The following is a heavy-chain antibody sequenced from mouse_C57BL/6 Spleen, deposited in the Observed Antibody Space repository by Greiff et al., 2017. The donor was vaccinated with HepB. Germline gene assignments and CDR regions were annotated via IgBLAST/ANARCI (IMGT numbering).Heavy chain of an antibody. CDR2: IYPRSGNT. CDR1: GYTFTSYG. J-gene: IGHJ3*01. V-gene: IGHV1-81*01. Sequence: QVQLQQSGAELARPGASVKLSCKASGYTFTSYGISWVKQRTGQGLEWIGEIYPRSGNTYYNEKFKGKATLTADKSSSTAYMELRSLTSEDSAVYFCARGDYDGAYWGQGTLVTVSA. D-gene: IGHD2-4*01. CDR3: ARGDYDGAY.